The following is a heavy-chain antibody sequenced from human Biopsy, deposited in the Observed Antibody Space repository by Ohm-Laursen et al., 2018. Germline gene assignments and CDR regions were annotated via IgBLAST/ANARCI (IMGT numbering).Heavy chain of an antibody. D-gene: IGHD6-19*01. V-gene: IGHV4-59*08. CDR3: ATTTMDTSGWYGNYFDS. J-gene: IGHJ4*02. Sequence: GTLSLTCSVSSGSISSYYWSWIRQPPGKGLDWIGYISYSGNTNYNPSLKSRVTMSVDTSKNQFPLKVYFVTAADTAIYYCATTTMDTSGWYGNYFDSWGQGALVTVSS. CDR2: ISYSGNT. CDR1: SGSISSYY.